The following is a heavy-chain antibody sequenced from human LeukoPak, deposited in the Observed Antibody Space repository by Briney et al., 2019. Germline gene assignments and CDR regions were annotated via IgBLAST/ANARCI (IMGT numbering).Heavy chain of an antibody. Sequence: ASVKVSCKASGYTFTTYGISWVRQAPGQGLEWMGWINPNSGSTKYAQRFQGRVTMTRDTSISTAYMELSRLTSDDTAVYYCARWPVTGDDAFDIWGQGTMVTVSS. J-gene: IGHJ3*02. CDR2: INPNSGST. CDR1: GYTFTTYG. D-gene: IGHD7-27*01. CDR3: ARWPVTGDDAFDI. V-gene: IGHV1-2*02.